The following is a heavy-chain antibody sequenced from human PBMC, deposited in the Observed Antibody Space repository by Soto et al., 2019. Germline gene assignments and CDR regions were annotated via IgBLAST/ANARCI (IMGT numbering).Heavy chain of an antibody. CDR3: ASNPVRYFDWSPGPIDY. CDR2: IYYSGST. CDR1: GGSISSGGYY. Sequence: PSETLSLTCTVSGGSISSGGYYWSWIRQHPGKGLEWIGYIYYSGSTYYNPSLKSRVTISVDTSKNQFSLKLSSVTAADTAVYYCASNPVRYFDWSPGPIDYWGQGTLVTVSS. D-gene: IGHD3-9*01. J-gene: IGHJ4*02. V-gene: IGHV4-31*03.